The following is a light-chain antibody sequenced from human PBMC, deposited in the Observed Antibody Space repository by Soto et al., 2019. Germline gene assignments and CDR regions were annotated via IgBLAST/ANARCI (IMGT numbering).Light chain of an antibody. CDR1: QSVRTY. CDR3: QYYNNWLAT. CDR2: AAS. J-gene: IGKJ4*01. Sequence: EIVLTQSPVTLSLSPGERATLSCRASQSVRTYLAWYQVKPGQAPRLLIYAASTRATGVSARFSGSGSGTEFTLTISSLQSEDFTIYYCQYYNNWLATFGGGTKVDIK. V-gene: IGKV3-15*01.